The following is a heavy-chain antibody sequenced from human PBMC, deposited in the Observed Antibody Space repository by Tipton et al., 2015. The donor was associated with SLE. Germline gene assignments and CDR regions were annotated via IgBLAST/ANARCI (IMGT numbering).Heavy chain of an antibody. J-gene: IGHJ4*02. CDR1: GGSFSGYY. Sequence: TLSLTCAVFGGSFSGYYWSWIRQPPGKGLEWIGEINHSGSTNYNPSLNSRVTISVDTSKKQFSLKLSSVTAAATAAYYCARFWGPNSWYFDYWGQGTLVTVSS. CDR2: INHSGST. V-gene: IGHV4-34*01. D-gene: IGHD6-13*01. CDR3: ARFWGPNSWYFDY.